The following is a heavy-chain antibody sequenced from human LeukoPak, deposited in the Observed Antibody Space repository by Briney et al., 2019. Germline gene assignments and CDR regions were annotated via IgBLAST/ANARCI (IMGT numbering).Heavy chain of an antibody. D-gene: IGHD2-2*01. CDR1: GGSISSSSYY. J-gene: IGHJ4*02. CDR3: ARCYCSGTSCHGGQFYFDY. V-gene: IGHV4-39*01. CDR2: IYYSGST. Sequence: SETLSLTCTVSGGSISSSSYYWGWIRQPPGKGLEWIGSIYYSGSTYYNPSLKSRVTISVDTSKNQFSLKLSSVTAADTAVYYCARCYCSGTSCHGGQFYFDYWGQGTLVTVSS.